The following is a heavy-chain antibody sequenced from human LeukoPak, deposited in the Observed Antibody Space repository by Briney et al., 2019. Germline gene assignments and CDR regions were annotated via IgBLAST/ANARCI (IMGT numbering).Heavy chain of an antibody. V-gene: IGHV3-23*01. CDR1: GFTFNNYA. CDR2: ISGSVGNT. CDR3: AKDPNGDYVGAFDS. Sequence: GGSLRLSCAASGFTFNNYAMSWVRQAPGKGLEWVSSISGSVGNTYYADSVKSRFTISRDNSRELLYLQMNSLRVEDTAVYYCAKDPNGDYVGAFDSWGQGTMVTVSS. D-gene: IGHD4-17*01. J-gene: IGHJ3*02.